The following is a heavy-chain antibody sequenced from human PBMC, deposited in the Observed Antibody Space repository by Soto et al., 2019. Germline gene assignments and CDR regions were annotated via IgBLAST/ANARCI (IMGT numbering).Heavy chain of an antibody. D-gene: IGHD2-15*01. J-gene: IGHJ6*03. CDR1: GFSFSDFG. CDR3: ARDAAARDLVVVIAPTSRVGYCMDV. V-gene: IGHV3-30*03. CDR2: MSYDASKK. Sequence: QVQLVESGGGVVQPGGSLRLSCVASGFSFSDFGMHWVRQAPGKGLEWVAGMSYDASKKYHADSVKGRLTISRENSKNTLYLQLNSLRAEDTAVYYCARDAAARDLVVVIAPTSRVGYCMDVWGKGTTITVSS.